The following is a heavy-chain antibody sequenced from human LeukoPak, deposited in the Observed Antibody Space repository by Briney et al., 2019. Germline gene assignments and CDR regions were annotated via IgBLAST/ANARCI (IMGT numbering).Heavy chain of an antibody. V-gene: IGHV3-7*03. D-gene: IGHD3-10*01. Sequence: PGGSLRLSCAASGFTFSDHYMDWVRQAPGKGLEWVANIKQDGSEKYYVDSVKGRFTISRDNAKNSLYPQMNSLRAEDTAVYYCARDGWGHYYYYGMDVWGQGTTVTVSS. CDR1: GFTFSDHY. CDR3: ARDGWGHYYYYGMDV. CDR2: IKQDGSEK. J-gene: IGHJ6*02.